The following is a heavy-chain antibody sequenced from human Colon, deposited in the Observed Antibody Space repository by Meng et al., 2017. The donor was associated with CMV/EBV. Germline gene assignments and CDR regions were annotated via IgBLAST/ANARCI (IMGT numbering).Heavy chain of an antibody. V-gene: IGHV3-7*01. J-gene: IGHJ4*02. D-gene: IGHD2-8*01. CDR2: MKEDGSEI. CDR1: GFIFSAYT. Sequence: GESLKISCAASGFIFSAYTMSWVRQAPGKGLEWVARMKEDGSEIYYVDSVKGRFTISRDNAKKSLYLQMNSLRAEDTAVYYCASTGPLYGLYFCYWGQGTLVTVSS. CDR3: ASTGPLYGLYFCY.